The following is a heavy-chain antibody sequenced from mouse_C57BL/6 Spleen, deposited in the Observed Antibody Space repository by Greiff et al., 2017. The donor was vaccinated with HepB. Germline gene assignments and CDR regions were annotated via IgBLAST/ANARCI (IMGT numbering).Heavy chain of an antibody. J-gene: IGHJ2*01. D-gene: IGHD2-5*01. V-gene: IGHV1-18*01. CDR2: INPNNGGT. CDR1: GYTFTDYN. CDR3: AREGASYSNYFDY. Sequence: EVKLVESGPELVKPGASVKIPCKASGYTFTDYNMDWVKQSHGKSLEWIGDINPNNGGTIYNQKFKGKATLTVDKSSSTAYMELRSLTSEDTAVYYCAREGASYSNYFDYWGQGTTLTVSS.